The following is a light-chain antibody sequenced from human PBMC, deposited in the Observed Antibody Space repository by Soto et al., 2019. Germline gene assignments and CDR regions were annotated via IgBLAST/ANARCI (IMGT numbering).Light chain of an antibody. CDR2: EGS. CDR3: CSYAGFSTYV. J-gene: IGLJ1*01. CDR1: SSVVGSFNL. V-gene: IGLV2-23*01. Sequence: QPVLTQPVSVSGAHGHSITISCTGTSSVVGSFNLVSWYQQHPGKAPKVMIYEGSKRPSGVSNRFSGSKSGNTASLTISGLQAEDEADYYCCSYAGFSTYVFGTGTNVTVL.